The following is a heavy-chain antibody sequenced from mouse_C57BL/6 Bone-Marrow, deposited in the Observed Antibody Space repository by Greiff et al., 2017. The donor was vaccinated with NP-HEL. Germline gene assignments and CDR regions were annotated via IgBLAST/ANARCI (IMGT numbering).Heavy chain of an antibody. D-gene: IGHD2-3*01. V-gene: IGHV5-6*01. J-gene: IGHJ3*01. Sequence: EVQRVESGGDLVKPGGSLKLSCAASGFTFSSYGMSWVRQTPDKRLEWVATISSGGSYTYYPDSVKGRFTISRDNAKNTLYLQMSSLKSEDTAMYYCARHGWLLRLFAYWGQGTLVTVSA. CDR3: ARHGWLLRLFAY. CDR1: GFTFSSYG. CDR2: ISSGGSYT.